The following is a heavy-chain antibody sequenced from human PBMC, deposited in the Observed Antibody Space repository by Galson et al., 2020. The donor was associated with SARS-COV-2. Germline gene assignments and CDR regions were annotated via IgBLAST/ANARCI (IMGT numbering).Heavy chain of an antibody. D-gene: IGHD2-15*01. Sequence: GESLKISCKGLGYIFITQWIAWVRQMPGKGLEWMGIILHSDSDTRYSPSFQGQVSISVDKSISTTYLEWSSLKASDSAMYYCVTGSYCRGGSCYDSWGQGTLVTVTS. CDR3: VTGSYCRGGSCYDS. J-gene: IGHJ5*01. CDR1: GYIFITQW. V-gene: IGHV5-51*01. CDR2: ILHSDSDT.